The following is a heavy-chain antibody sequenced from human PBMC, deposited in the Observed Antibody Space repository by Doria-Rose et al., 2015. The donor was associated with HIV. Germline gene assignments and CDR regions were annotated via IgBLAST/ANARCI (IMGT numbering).Heavy chain of an antibody. V-gene: IGHV3-23*01. D-gene: IGHD2-15*01. CDR2: ISASGGNT. J-gene: IGHJ4*02. CDR3: AEVQWDIVVVVAATPYSALVLEY. CDR1: GFTFSSYA. Sequence: EVQLLESGGGLVQPGGSLRLSCAASGFTFSSYAMSWVRQAPGKGLERVSAISASGGNTHYADSVKGRFTISRDNSKNTLYLQMNSLRAEDTAVYYCAEVQWDIVVVVAATPYSALVLEYWGQGTLVTVSS.